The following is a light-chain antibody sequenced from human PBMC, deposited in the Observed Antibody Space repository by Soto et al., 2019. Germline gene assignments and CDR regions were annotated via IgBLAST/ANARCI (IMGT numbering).Light chain of an antibody. J-gene: IGKJ5*01. CDR3: QQYNNLLIT. Sequence: EIVMTQSPATLSVSPGERATLSCRASQSVSSNLAWYQQKPGQTPRLLIYGASTRATGIPARFSGSGSGTEFTLTISSLQSEDFAVYYCQQYNNLLITFGQGTRLEMK. CDR2: GAS. V-gene: IGKV3-15*01. CDR1: QSVSSN.